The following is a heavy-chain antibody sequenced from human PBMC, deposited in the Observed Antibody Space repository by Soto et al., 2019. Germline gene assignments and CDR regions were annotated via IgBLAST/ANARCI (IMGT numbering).Heavy chain of an antibody. CDR3: ARDLRRYDILSGTDYYYYYDMDV. V-gene: IGHV1-69*04. CDR1: GGTFSSYT. Sequence: QVQLVQSGAEVKKPGSSVKVSCKASGGTFSSYTISWVRQAPGQGLEWMGRIIPIPGIANYAQKVQGRVTITADKSTSTDYMELSSVRSENSAVYYCARDLRRYDILSGTDYYYYYDMDVWGKGTTVTVS. D-gene: IGHD3-9*01. CDR2: IIPIPGIA. J-gene: IGHJ6*03.